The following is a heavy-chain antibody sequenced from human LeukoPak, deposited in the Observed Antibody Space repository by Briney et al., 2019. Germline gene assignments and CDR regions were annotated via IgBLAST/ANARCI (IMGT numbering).Heavy chain of an antibody. CDR1: GGSISSSSYY. Sequence: PSETLSLTCTVSGGSISSSSYYWGWIRQPPGKGLEWIGSIYYSGSTYYNPSLKSRVTISVDTSKNQFSLKLSSVTAADTAVYYCAGLEMREGPEDYWGQGTLVTVSS. V-gene: IGHV4-39*01. D-gene: IGHD5-24*01. CDR3: AGLEMREGPEDY. CDR2: IYYSGST. J-gene: IGHJ4*02.